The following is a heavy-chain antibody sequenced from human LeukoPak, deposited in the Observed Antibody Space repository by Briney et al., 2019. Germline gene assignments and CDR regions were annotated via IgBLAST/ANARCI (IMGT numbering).Heavy chain of an antibody. CDR2: IYHSGST. V-gene: IGHV4-38-2*02. CDR1: GYSISSGYY. Sequence: SETLSLTCTVSGYSISSGYYWGWIRQPPGKGLGWIGSIYHSGSTYYNPSLKSRVTISVDTSKNQFSLKLSSVTAADTAVYYCAREHRTYGGSYYYWGQGTLVTVSS. J-gene: IGHJ4*02. D-gene: IGHD1-26*01. CDR3: AREHRTYGGSYYY.